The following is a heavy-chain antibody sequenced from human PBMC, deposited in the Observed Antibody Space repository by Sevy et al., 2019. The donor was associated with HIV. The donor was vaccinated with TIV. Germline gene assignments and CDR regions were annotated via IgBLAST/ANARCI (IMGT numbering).Heavy chain of an antibody. J-gene: IGHJ6*02. V-gene: IGHV3-53*01. CDR2: IYSGGNT. Sequence: GGSLRLSCAASGFTVSSNYMSWVRQAPGKGLEWVSVIYSGGNTYYADSVKGRFNISRDNSKNTLYLQMNSLRAEDTAVYYCASAIFGNLGDVWGQGTTVTVSS. CDR1: GFTVSSNY. CDR3: ASAIFGNLGDV. D-gene: IGHD3-3*02.